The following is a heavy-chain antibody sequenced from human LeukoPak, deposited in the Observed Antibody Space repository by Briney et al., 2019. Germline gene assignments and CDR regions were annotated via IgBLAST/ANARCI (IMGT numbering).Heavy chain of an antibody. V-gene: IGHV3-23*01. CDR2: IIYRGASP. D-gene: IGHD3-10*01. CDR3: ASSGSYYVPFDY. CDR1: GLTFGRYA. Sequence: PGGSLRLSCATSGLTFGRYAMAWVSQAPGKGLEWVSIIIYRGASPFYTDSVQGRFTISRDNSKNTMYLEMNSLRAEDTAIYYCASSGSYYVPFDYWGQGTLVAVSS. J-gene: IGHJ4*02.